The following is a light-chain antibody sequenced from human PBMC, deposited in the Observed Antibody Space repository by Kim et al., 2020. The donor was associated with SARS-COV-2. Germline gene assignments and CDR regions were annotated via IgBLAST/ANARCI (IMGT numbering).Light chain of an antibody. V-gene: IGKV3-15*01. CDR3: QQYDNWPLT. Sequence: LSPGERATLSCRASQSVRSTLAWYQQQPGQPPRLLIYGASTRASSIRGRFSGTGSGTEFTLTISSLQSEDFAVYYCQQYDNWPLTFGGGTKVDIK. CDR1: QSVRST. CDR2: GAS. J-gene: IGKJ4*01.